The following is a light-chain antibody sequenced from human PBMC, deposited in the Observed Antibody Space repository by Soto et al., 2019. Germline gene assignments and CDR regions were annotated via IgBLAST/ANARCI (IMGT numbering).Light chain of an antibody. V-gene: IGKV2-28*01. CDR2: VGX. CDR1: QSLVHGNGYNY. J-gene: IGKJ5*01. Sequence: SVMTQSPLSLPVTPGEPASIPXRPSQSLVHGNGYNYLDLYXQKPXXXPQLXXXVGXERASAVPERFRGSGTGKDFTLKITRVEADDVCGYYCMQARQTLTRTFGQGTRLEIK. CDR3: MQARQTLTRT.